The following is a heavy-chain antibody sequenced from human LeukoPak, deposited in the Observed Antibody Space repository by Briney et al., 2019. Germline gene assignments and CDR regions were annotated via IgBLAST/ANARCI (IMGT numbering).Heavy chain of an antibody. CDR1: GGSISSGGYY. CDR2: IYYSGST. CDR3: AREGATYATPMFDY. Sequence: SQTLSLTCTVSGGSISSGGYYWSWIRQHPGKGLEWMGYIYYSGSTYYNPSLKSRVTISVDTSKNQFSLKLSSVTVADTAVYYCAREGATYATPMFDYWGQGTLVTVSS. J-gene: IGHJ4*02. V-gene: IGHV4-31*03. D-gene: IGHD2-15*01.